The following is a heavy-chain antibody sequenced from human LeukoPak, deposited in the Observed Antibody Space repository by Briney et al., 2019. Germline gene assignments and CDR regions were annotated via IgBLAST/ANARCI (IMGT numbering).Heavy chain of an antibody. CDR3: AKQLITMIVVVFDY. CDR2: IHTDGSST. CDR1: GFTFSTYW. Sequence: GGSLRLSCAAAGFTFSTYWMHWVRQAPGEGLVWVSRIHTDGSSTNYADSVRGRFTISRDNAKNTLYLQMNSLRAEDTAVYYCAKQLITMIVVVFDYWGQGTLVTVSS. D-gene: IGHD3-22*01. J-gene: IGHJ4*02. V-gene: IGHV3-74*01.